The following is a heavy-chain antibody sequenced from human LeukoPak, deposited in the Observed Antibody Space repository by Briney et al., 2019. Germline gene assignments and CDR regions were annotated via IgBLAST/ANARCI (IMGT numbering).Heavy chain of an antibody. CDR3: ARRHHYYYYMDV. V-gene: IGHV4-4*09. J-gene: IGHJ6*03. CDR1: GGSVWSDY. CDR2: IYNGGGT. Sequence: SETLSVTCTVSGGSVWSDYWSWVRPPPGKRLEWLGYIYNGGGTNYNPSLNGRVTISVDTSKNQFFLNLSSVTAAATAVYYCARRHHYYYYMDVWGKGTTVTVSS.